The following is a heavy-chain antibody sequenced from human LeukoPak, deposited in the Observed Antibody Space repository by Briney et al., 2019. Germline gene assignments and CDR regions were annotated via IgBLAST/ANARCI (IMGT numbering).Heavy chain of an antibody. CDR1: GFTVSSNY. CDR2: ITSGGNT. Sequence: GGSLRLSCAASGFTVSSNYMSWVRQAPGKGLEWVSVITSGGNTYYADSVKGRFTISRDSSKNTLYLQMNSLRAEDTAVYYCAKGSYYDSSGYHPLSFDYWGQGTLVTVSS. V-gene: IGHV3-53*01. D-gene: IGHD3-22*01. CDR3: AKGSYYDSSGYHPLSFDY. J-gene: IGHJ4*02.